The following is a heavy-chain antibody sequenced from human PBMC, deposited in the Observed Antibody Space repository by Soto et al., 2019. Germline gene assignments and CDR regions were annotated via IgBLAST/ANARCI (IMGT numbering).Heavy chain of an antibody. CDR3: VSPHSESSNAFDL. CDR2: IPYAGENK. Sequence: PGGSLRLSCAASGFSFSHYAMHWVRQPPGKGLEWVALIPYAGENKYFTDSVRGRFTISRDNSKTALYLEMNDLRLDDTATYYCVSPHSESSNAFDLWVHGTLV. V-gene: IGHV3-30*04. D-gene: IGHD3-10*01. CDR1: GFSFSHYA. J-gene: IGHJ5*02.